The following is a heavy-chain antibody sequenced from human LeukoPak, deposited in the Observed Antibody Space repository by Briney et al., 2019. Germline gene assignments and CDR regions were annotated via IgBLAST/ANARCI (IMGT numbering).Heavy chain of an antibody. CDR1: GFTVSSNY. CDR2: IYSGGST. CDR3: AREMVTWGSYRYAADY. J-gene: IGHJ4*02. D-gene: IGHD3-16*02. Sequence: GGSLRLSCAASGFTVSSNYMSWVRQAPGKGLEWVSIIYSGGSTYYADSVKGRFTISRDNSKNTLYLQMNSLRAKDTAVYYCAREMVTWGSYRYAADYWGRGTLVTVSS. V-gene: IGHV3-53*01.